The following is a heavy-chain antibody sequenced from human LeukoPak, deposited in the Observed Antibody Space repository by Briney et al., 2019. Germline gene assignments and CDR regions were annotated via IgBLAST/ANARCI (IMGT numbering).Heavy chain of an antibody. Sequence: GRSLRLSCAASGFTFSTYDMHWVRQAPGKGLEWVAIISYDGSDKYYADSAKGRFTISRDNSKNTLYLQMNSLRAEDTAVYYCAKDFGEAAFDIWGQGTMATVSS. CDR3: AKDFGEAAFDI. V-gene: IGHV3-30*18. J-gene: IGHJ3*02. D-gene: IGHD3-10*01. CDR2: ISYDGSDK. CDR1: GFTFSTYD.